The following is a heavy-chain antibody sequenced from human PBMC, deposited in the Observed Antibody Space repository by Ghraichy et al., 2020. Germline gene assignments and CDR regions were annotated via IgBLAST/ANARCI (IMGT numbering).Heavy chain of an antibody. CDR2: TYYRGSYWYH. CDR1: GDSVSRTTVN. V-gene: IGHV6-1*01. D-gene: IGHD2-2*01. CDR3: ARGGVIIQGTILDV. Sequence: SQTLSLTCYVSGDSVSRTTVNWNWIRQFPSRGLEWLGRTYYRGSYWYHDYPPDVGSRVAIAADTSKNQFSLQLTSLSPEDTGIYFCARGGVIIQGTILDVWGKGTAVTVSS. J-gene: IGHJ6*04.